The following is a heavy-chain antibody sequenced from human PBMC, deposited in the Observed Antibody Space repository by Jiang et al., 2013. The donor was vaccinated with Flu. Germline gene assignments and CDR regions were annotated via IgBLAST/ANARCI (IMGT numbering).Heavy chain of an antibody. V-gene: IGHV4-4*07. J-gene: IGHJ4*02. D-gene: IGHD3-22*01. CDR1: GGSISNYH. CDR2: VVDSENI. Sequence: PGLVKPSETLSPTCDVSGGSISNYHWNWIRQAAGKGLEWIGRVVDSENINYSPSLRSRVSMSIDTSKNQFSLILTSVTAADTAVYYCARAYYDSSGQYYERAFDYWGQGTLVTVSS. CDR3: ARAYYDSSGQYYERAFDY.